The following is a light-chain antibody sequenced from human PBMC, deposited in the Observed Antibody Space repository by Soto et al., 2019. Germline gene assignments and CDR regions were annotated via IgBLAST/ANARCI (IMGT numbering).Light chain of an antibody. V-gene: IGLV6-57*03. CDR2: EDN. CDR3: SSYTSTSPLVV. J-gene: IGLJ2*01. CDR1: SGSVASNY. Sequence: NFMLTQPHSVSESPGKTVTISCTRSSGSVASNYVQWYQQRPGSAPTTVIYEDNQRPSGVPDRFSGSKSGNTASLTISGLQAEDEAEYYCSSYTSTSPLVVFGGGTKLTVL.